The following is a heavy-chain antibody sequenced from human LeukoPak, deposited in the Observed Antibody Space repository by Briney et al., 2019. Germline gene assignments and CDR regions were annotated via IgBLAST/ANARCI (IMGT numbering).Heavy chain of an antibody. J-gene: IGHJ4*02. Sequence: GGSLRLSFAASGFTFISYAMSWFRQAPGKGLDWVSGISGSGGSTYYADSVKGRFTISRDNSKNTLYLQMNSPRAEDTALYYCAILPGYSSSWYEVDYWGQGTLVTVSS. CDR1: GFTFISYA. CDR3: AILPGYSSSWYEVDY. D-gene: IGHD6-13*01. CDR2: ISGSGGST. V-gene: IGHV3-23*01.